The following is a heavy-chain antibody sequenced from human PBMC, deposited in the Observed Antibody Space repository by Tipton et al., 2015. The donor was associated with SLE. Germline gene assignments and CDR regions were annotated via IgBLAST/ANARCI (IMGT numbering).Heavy chain of an antibody. CDR3: ARSRQWLAYFDY. CDR2: MNHSGST. D-gene: IGHD6-19*01. Sequence: TLSLTCAAYGGSFSGYYWSWIRQPPGKGLEWIGEMNHSGSTNYNPSLKSRVTISADTSKDQFSLKLSSVTAADTAVYCCARSRQWLAYFDYWGQGTLVTVSS. CDR1: GGSFSGYY. V-gene: IGHV4-34*01. J-gene: IGHJ4*02.